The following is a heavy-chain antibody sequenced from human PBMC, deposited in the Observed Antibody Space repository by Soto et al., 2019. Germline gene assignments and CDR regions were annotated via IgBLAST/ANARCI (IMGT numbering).Heavy chain of an antibody. CDR3: ARVTTYDFWSGYYGGMGAFDI. J-gene: IGHJ3*02. V-gene: IGHV3-66*01. CDR1: GFTVSSNY. Sequence: EVQLVESGGGLVQPGGSLRLSCAASGFTVSSNYMSWVRQAPGKGLEWVSVIYSGGSTYYADSVKGRFTISRDNSKNTLYLQMNSLRAEDTAVYYCARVTTYDFWSGYYGGMGAFDIWGQGTMVTXSS. CDR2: IYSGGST. D-gene: IGHD3-3*01.